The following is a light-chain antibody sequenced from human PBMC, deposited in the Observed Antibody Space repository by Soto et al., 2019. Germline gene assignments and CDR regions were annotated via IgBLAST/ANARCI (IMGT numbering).Light chain of an antibody. Sequence: QSALTQPASVSGSPGQPITISCTGTSSDVGSFDSVAWYQHNSGKAPKLMIYDVSNRPSGVSSRFSGSKSGNTASLSMSGLQTEDEANYYCSSFTTSSTLVFATGTKVTVL. CDR1: SSDVGSFDS. J-gene: IGLJ1*01. V-gene: IGLV2-14*01. CDR3: SSFTTSSTLV. CDR2: DVS.